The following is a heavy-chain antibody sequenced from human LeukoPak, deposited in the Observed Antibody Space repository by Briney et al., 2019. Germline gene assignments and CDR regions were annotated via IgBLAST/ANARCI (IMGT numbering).Heavy chain of an antibody. Sequence: SAPLSLPRTVPGSSTTSSYWSCIPPPPRRGLEWIGYIYYSGSTNYNPSLKTPLTTSVDTPKNQFSLKLSSVTAAYTAVHYCARQHPPDGYNDYWGQGTLVTVSS. D-gene: IGHD5-24*01. V-gene: IGHV4-59*08. CDR1: GSSTTSSY. CDR3: ARQHPPDGYNDY. J-gene: IGHJ4*02. CDR2: IYYSGST.